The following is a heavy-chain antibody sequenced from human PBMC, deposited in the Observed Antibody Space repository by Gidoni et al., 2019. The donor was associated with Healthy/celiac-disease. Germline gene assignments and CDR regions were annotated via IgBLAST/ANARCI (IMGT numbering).Heavy chain of an antibody. V-gene: IGHV1-46*01. CDR1: GYTFTSYY. D-gene: IGHD5-12*01. J-gene: IGHJ3*02. CDR3: ARDGRREATIPGLHDTFDI. CDR2: INPSGGST. Sequence: QVQLVQSGAEVKKPGASVKVSCKASGYTFTSYYMHWVRQAPGQGLEWMGIINPSGGSTSYAQKFQGRVTMTRDTSTSTVYMELSSLRSEDTAVYYCARDGRREATIPGLHDTFDIWGQGTMVTVSS.